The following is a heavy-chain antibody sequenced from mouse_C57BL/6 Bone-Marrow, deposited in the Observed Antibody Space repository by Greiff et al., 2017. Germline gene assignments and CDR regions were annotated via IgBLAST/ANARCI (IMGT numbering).Heavy chain of an antibody. V-gene: IGHV7-1*01. Sequence: EVQLVESGGGLVQSGRSLRLSCATSGFTFSDFYMEWVRPAPGKGLWWIAASRNKANDYTTEYSASLNGRFIVSRDSSQSILYLQMNALRAEYTAIYYCARDDGYYAMDYWGQGTSVTVSS. CDR2: SRNKANDYTT. CDR3: ARDDGYYAMDY. CDR1: GFTFSDFY. J-gene: IGHJ4*01.